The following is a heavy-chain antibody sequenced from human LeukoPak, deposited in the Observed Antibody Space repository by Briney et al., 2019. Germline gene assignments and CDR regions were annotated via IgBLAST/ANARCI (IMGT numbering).Heavy chain of an antibody. V-gene: IGHV4-34*01. CDR3: ARAVSSSSTVDY. J-gene: IGHJ4*02. CDR1: GGSFSGYY. Sequence: SETLSLTCAVYGGSFSGYYWSWIRQPPGKGLXXXGEINHSGSTNYTPSLKSRVTISVDTSKNQFSLKLSSVTAADTAVYYCARAVSSSSTVDYWGQGTLVTVSS. D-gene: IGHD6-13*01. CDR2: INHSGST.